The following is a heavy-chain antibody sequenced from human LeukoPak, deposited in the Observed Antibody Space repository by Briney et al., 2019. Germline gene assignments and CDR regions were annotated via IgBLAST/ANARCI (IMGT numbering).Heavy chain of an antibody. CDR3: ARGGWFGEYRYYYYYGMDV. V-gene: IGHV3-53*01. J-gene: IGHJ6*02. Sequence: GGSQRLSCAASGFTFSSNYMSWVRQAPGKGLEWVSVIYSGGSTYYADSVKGRFTISRDNSKNTLYLQMNSLRAEDTAVYYCARGGWFGEYRYYYYYGMDVWGQGTTVTVSS. CDR1: GFTFSSNY. D-gene: IGHD3-10*01. CDR2: IYSGGST.